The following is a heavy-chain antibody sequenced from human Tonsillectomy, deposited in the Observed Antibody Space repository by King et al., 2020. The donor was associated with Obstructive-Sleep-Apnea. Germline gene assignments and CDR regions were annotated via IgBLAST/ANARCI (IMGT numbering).Heavy chain of an antibody. CDR3: AKDREMTTTGYWYFDL. CDR1: GFTFSSYA. Sequence: VQLVESGGGLVQPGGSLRLSCAASGFTFSSYAMSWVRQAPGKGLEWVSGISGSGGSRYYAASVKGRFTISRDNSKNTLYLQMNSLRAEDTAVYYCAKDREMTTTGYWYFDLWGRGTLVTVSS. V-gene: IGHV3-23*04. CDR2: ISGSGGSR. D-gene: IGHD5-24*01. J-gene: IGHJ2*01.